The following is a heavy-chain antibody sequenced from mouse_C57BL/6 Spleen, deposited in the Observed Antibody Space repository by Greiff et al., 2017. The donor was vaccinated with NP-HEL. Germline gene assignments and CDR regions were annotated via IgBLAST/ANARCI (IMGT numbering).Heavy chain of an antibody. Sequence: VKLMESGAELVRPGTSVKVSCKASGYAFTNYLIEWVKQRPGQGLEWIGVINPGSGGTNYNEKFKGKATLTADKSSSTAYMQLSSLTSEDSAVYFCARDGNYRSFDDWGQGTTLTVSS. CDR2: INPGSGGT. J-gene: IGHJ2*01. CDR3: ARDGNYRSFDD. CDR1: GYAFTNYL. D-gene: IGHD2-1*01. V-gene: IGHV1-54*01.